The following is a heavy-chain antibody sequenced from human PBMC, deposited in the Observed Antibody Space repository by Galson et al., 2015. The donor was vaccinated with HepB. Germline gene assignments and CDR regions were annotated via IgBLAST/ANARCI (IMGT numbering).Heavy chain of an antibody. Sequence: SLRLSCAAPGFRISNFAMHWVRQAPGKGLEWVSMISYDGNNQLYSDSVRGRFTVSRDVAKNTVYLQMNSLRAEDTAVYYCARDPDDTNGYYLTFEYWGQGSLVTVSS. CDR1: GFRISNFA. J-gene: IGHJ4*02. CDR2: ISYDGNNQ. CDR3: ARDPDDTNGYYLTFEY. D-gene: IGHD3-22*01. V-gene: IGHV3-30-3*01.